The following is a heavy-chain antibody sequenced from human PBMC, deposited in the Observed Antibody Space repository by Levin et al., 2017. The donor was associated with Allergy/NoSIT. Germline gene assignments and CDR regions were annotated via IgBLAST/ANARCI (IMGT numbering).Heavy chain of an antibody. D-gene: IGHD6-19*01. V-gene: IGHV4-59*01. J-gene: IGHJ5*01. Sequence: SETLSLTCTVSGDSISSYHWNWLRQPPGKELEWIGCLYYSGSTKYNPSLKSRVTISVDATKNQFSLKLSSVTAADTAVYYCARDPGSSGWYGWIDSWGQGTLVTVSS. CDR1: GDSISSYH. CDR2: LYYSGST. CDR3: ARDPGSSGWYGWIDS.